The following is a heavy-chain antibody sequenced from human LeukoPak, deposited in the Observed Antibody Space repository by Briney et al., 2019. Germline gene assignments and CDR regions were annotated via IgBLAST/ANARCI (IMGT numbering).Heavy chain of an antibody. CDR3: RTELRWELSPSDY. J-gene: IGHJ4*02. D-gene: IGHD4-23*01. V-gene: IGHV3-15*01. CDR2: IKSKTDGGTT. Sequence: GGSLRLSCAASGFTFSNTWMSWVRQAPGKGLEWVGRIKSKTDGGTTDYAAPVKGRFTISIDDSKNTPYLQMNSLKSEDTAVYYCRTELRWELSPSDYWGQGTLVTVSS. CDR1: GFTFSNTW.